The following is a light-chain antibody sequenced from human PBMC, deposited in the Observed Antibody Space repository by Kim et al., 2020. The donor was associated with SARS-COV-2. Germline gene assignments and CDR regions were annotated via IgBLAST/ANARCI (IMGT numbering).Light chain of an antibody. J-gene: IGKJ5*01. Sequence: SPGERASLSGRVSLIVTSSYLGWYRQKPSQAPRLLIYGAASRATGNPDRFSGSGSETDFTLTISRREPEVLAVYYCQQDGSSPITFGEGTRRGSK. CDR1: LIVTSSY. CDR3: QQDGSSPIT. CDR2: GAA. V-gene: IGKV3-20*01.